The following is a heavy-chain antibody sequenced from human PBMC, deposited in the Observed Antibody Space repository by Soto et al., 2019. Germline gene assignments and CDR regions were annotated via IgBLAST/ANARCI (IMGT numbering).Heavy chain of an antibody. Sequence: QVQLVESGGGVVQPGRSLRLSCAASGFTFSSYAMHWVRQAPGKGLEWVAVISYDGSNKYYADSVKGRFTISRDSSKNTLYLQMNSLRAEDTAVYYCARDMATVTTYFDYWGQGTLVTVSS. CDR3: ARDMATVTTYFDY. D-gene: IGHD4-4*01. CDR1: GFTFSSYA. J-gene: IGHJ4*02. CDR2: ISYDGSNK. V-gene: IGHV3-30-3*01.